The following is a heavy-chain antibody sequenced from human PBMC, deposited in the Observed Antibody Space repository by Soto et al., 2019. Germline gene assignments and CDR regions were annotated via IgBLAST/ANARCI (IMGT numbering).Heavy chain of an antibody. CDR1: GGSISSSSYY. CDR2: IYYSGST. CDR3: ARRRKGTVTTEPFDY. J-gene: IGHJ4*02. Sequence: QLQLQESGPGLVKPSETLSLTCTVSGGSISSSSYYWGWIRQPPGKGLEWIGSIYYSGSTYYNPSLKSRVTISVDTSKNQFSLKLSSVTAADTAVYYCARRRKGTVTTEPFDYWGQGTLVTVSS. D-gene: IGHD4-17*01. V-gene: IGHV4-39*01.